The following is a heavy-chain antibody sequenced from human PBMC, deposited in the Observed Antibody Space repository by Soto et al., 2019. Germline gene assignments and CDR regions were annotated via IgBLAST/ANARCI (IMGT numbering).Heavy chain of an antibody. J-gene: IGHJ4*02. Sequence: SETLSLTCTVSGGSLSSYYWSWIRQPPGKGLEWIGYIYYSGSTNYNPSLKSRVTISVDTSKNQFSLKLSSVTAADTAVYYCARHNFWSGYYTSTVWGQGTLVTVSS. CDR1: GGSLSSYY. CDR3: ARHNFWSGYYTSTV. CDR2: IYYSGST. D-gene: IGHD3-3*01. V-gene: IGHV4-59*08.